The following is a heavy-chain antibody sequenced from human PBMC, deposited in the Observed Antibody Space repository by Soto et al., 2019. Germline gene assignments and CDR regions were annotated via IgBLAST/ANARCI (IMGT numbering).Heavy chain of an antibody. CDR3: ARGLYSSPAYCVDS. J-gene: IGHJ4*02. Sequence: QVQLVQSGAEVRKPGASVKVSCNVTGYTFSGHYLHWVRQAPGQGLEWMGWINPKSGGTNYAQKFQDRGTMTADTSVSAASMELSSLRYDDTAVFYCARGLYSSPAYCVDSWGQGTLVTVSS. CDR1: GYTFSGHY. D-gene: IGHD6-13*01. CDR2: INPKSGGT. V-gene: IGHV1-2*02.